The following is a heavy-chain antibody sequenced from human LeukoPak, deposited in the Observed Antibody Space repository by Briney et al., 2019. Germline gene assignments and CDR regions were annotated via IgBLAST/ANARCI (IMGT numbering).Heavy chain of an antibody. CDR1: GFTLSSYW. J-gene: IGHJ4*02. V-gene: IGHV3-7*01. CDR3: ARGQTLTF. CDR2: IKQDGSEK. Sequence: GGSLRLSCAASGFTLSSYWMSWVRQAPEKGLEWVANIKQDGSEKYYVDSVKGRFTISRDNAKNALYLQMNSLRAEDTGVYFCARGQTLTFWGQGTLVTASS.